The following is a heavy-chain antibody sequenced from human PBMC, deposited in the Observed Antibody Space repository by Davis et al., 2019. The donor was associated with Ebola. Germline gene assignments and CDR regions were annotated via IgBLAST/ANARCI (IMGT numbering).Heavy chain of an antibody. V-gene: IGHV3-23*01. CDR3: AKGSEIAAHYYYYYGMDV. D-gene: IGHD6-6*01. J-gene: IGHJ6*02. Sequence: GESLKISCAASGFTFSSYAMSWVRQAPGKGLEWVSAISGSGGSTYYADSVKGRFTISRDNSKNTLYLQMNSLRAEDTAVYYCAKGSEIAAHYYYYYGMDVWGQGTTVTVSS. CDR1: GFTFSSYA. CDR2: ISGSGGST.